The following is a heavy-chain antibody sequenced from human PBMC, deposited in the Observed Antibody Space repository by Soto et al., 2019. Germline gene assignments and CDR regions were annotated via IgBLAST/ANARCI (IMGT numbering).Heavy chain of an antibody. D-gene: IGHD6-13*01. V-gene: IGHV4-34*01. J-gene: IGHJ4*02. CDR1: GGSFSGYD. CDR3: ARCSSNWAYYFDF. CDR2: INHSGST. Sequence: SETLSLTCAVYGGSFSGYDWTWIRQPPGTGLEWIGEINHSGSTNYNPSLKSRVTISVDTSKNQFSLKLTSVTAADTAVYYCARCSSNWAYYFDFWGQGTLVTVSS.